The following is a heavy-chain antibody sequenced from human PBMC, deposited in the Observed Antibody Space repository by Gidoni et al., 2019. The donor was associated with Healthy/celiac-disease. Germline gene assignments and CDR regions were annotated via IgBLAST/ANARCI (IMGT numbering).Heavy chain of an antibody. V-gene: IGHV4-31*03. CDR2: IYYSGST. J-gene: IGHJ5*02. CDR3: ARGDWNCTGGVCYTLGWFDP. Sequence: QVQLQESGPGLVKPSQTLSLTCTVSGGSISSGGYYWSWIRQHPGKGLEWIGYIYYSGSTYYNPSLKSRVTISVDTSKNQFSLKLSSVTAADTAVYYCARGDWNCTGGVCYTLGWFDPWGQGTLVTVSS. D-gene: IGHD2-8*02. CDR1: GGSISSGGYY.